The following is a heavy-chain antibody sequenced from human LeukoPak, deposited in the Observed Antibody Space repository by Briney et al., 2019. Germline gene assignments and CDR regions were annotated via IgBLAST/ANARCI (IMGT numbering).Heavy chain of an antibody. D-gene: IGHD5-24*01. Sequence: PSETLSLTCTVSGGSISSSSYYWGWIRQPPGKGLEWIGSIYYSGSTYYNPSLKSRVTISVDTSKNQFSLKLSSVTAADTAVYYCARDRNVEMATNAGGGLYWGQGTLVTVSS. CDR3: ARDRNVEMATNAGGGLY. J-gene: IGHJ4*02. CDR1: GGSISSSSYY. CDR2: IYYSGST. V-gene: IGHV4-39*07.